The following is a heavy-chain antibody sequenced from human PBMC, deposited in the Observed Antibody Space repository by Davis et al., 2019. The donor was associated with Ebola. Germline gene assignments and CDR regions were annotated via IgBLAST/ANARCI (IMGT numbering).Heavy chain of an antibody. Sequence: GGSLRLSCTDSVITFSSYAMTWVRQAPGKGLEWVSAISGSGGSTYYADSVKGRFTISRDNSKNTLYLQMNSLRAEDTAVYYCARDRGSSGYYYYFDYWGQGTLVTVSS. CDR2: ISGSGGST. J-gene: IGHJ4*02. D-gene: IGHD3-22*01. V-gene: IGHV3-23*01. CDR3: ARDRGSSGYYYYFDY. CDR1: VITFSSYA.